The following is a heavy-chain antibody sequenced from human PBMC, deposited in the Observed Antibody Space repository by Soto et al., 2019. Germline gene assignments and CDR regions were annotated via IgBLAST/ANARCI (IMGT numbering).Heavy chain of an antibody. CDR1: GFTFSSYA. D-gene: IGHD4-4*01. J-gene: IGHJ6*02. CDR2: ISGSGGST. Sequence: GGSLRLSCAASGFTFSSYAMSWVRQAPGKGLEWVSAISGSGGSTYYADSVKGRFTISRDNSKNTLYLQMNSLRAEDTAVYYCAGTVTYYYYGMDVWGQGTTVTVSS. V-gene: IGHV3-23*01. CDR3: AGTVTYYYYGMDV.